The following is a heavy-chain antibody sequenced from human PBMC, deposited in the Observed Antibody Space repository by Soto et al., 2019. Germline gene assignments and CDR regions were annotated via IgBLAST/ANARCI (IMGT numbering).Heavy chain of an antibody. CDR3: AKEPLEVSGRNAFNI. V-gene: IGHV3-30*18. J-gene: IGHJ3*02. D-gene: IGHD1-1*01. Sequence: QVQLVEAGGGVVQPGRSLRLSCAAPGFTFSRYGMHWVRQAPGKGLDWVAVISYNGGAQYYADAVKGRFTISRDNSRNTLSLQRHSLGPEDTAVYYCAKEPLEVSGRNAFNIWGQGTTVTASS. CDR1: GFTFSRYG. CDR2: ISYNGGAQ.